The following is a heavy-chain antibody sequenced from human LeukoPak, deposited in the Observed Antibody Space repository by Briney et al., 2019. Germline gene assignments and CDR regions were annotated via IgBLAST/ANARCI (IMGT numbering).Heavy chain of an antibody. CDR2: TYYSGST. J-gene: IGHJ4*02. D-gene: IGHD6-13*01. Sequence: SQTLSLTCTVAGGSISSYYWRWVRQPPGKGREWLGYTYYSGSTNYNPSLKSRVTISVDTSRNQFSLKLRSVTAADAAVYYCARHQAEAGFRGDFDYWGQGTLVTVSS. CDR3: ARHQAEAGFRGDFDY. V-gene: IGHV4-59*01. CDR1: GGSISSYY.